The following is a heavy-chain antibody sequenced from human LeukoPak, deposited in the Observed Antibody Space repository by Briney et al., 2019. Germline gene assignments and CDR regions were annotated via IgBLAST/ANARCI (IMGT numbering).Heavy chain of an antibody. J-gene: IGHJ6*04. V-gene: IGHV4-34*01. CDR3: ARGAPWGSIYNYYVMDV. CDR2: INHSGST. D-gene: IGHD3-16*01. Sequence: SETLSLTCAVYVGSFSGYYWSWVRQPPGEGLEWIGEINHSGSTNYNSSLKSRVTISVDTSKNQFSLKLTSVTAADTAVYYCARGAPWGSIYNYYVMDVWDKGTTVTVSS. CDR1: VGSFSGYY.